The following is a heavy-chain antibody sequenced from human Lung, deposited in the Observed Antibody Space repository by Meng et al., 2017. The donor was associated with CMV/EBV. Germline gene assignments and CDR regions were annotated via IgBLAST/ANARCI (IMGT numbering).Heavy chain of an antibody. V-gene: IGHV3-7*01. CDR2: IKEDGSAT. CDR1: GFTFSRYW. J-gene: IGHJ4*02. CDR3: AKDWDD. Sequence: GGSLRLSCAGSGFTFSRYWMSWVRQAQGKGLEWVGNIKEDGSATYYVESVKGRFTISRDNAKNSLFLQMNSLRAEDTAVYDCAKDWDDWGQGTLVTVSS.